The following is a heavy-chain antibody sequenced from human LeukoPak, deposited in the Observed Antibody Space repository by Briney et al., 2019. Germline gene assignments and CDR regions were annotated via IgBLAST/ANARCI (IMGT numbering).Heavy chain of an antibody. V-gene: IGHV3-23*01. CDR3: AKDPFNCSGGSCYYFDY. Sequence: GGSLRLSCAASGFTFSSYAMSWVRQAPGKGLEWVSAISGSGGSTYYADSVKGRFTISRDNSKNTLYLQMNSLRAEDTAVYYCAKDPFNCSGGSCYYFDYWGQGTLVTVSS. CDR1: GFTFSSYA. CDR2: ISGSGGST. J-gene: IGHJ4*02. D-gene: IGHD2-15*01.